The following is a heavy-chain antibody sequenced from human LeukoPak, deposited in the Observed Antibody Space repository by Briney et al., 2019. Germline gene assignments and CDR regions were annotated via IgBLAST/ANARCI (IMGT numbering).Heavy chain of an antibody. J-gene: IGHJ3*02. CDR2: INWNGRNK. V-gene: IGHV3-9*01. CDR1: GFTFYDYA. CDR3: AGFTFPGLVGARGAAFDI. Sequence: GGSLRLFCVASGFTFYDYAMHWVRQAPGRGLECVSSINWNGRNKAYADSVKGRFTISRDNAKNSLFLQMNSLRAEDTAFYYCAGFTFPGLVGARGAAFDIWGLGTMVTVSS. D-gene: IGHD1-26*01.